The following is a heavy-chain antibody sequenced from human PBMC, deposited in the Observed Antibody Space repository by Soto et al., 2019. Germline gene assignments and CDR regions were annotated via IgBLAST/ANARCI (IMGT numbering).Heavy chain of an antibody. D-gene: IGHD3-10*01. J-gene: IGHJ6*02. V-gene: IGHV5-10-1*01. CDR1: GYSFTSYW. CDR3: ASRFGSIWFGESTMDV. Sequence: GESLKISCTGSGYSFTSYWISWVRQMPGKGLEWMGRIDPSDSYTNYSPSFQGHVAISADKSISTAYLQWSSLKASDTAMYYCASRFGSIWFGESTMDVWGQGTTVTVSS. CDR2: IDPSDSYT.